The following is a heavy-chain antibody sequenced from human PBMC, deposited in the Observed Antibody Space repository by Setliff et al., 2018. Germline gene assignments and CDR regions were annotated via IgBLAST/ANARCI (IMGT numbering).Heavy chain of an antibody. CDR1: GYTFTSYA. Sequence: ASVKVSCKASGYTFTSYAMHWVRQAPGQGLEWMGWISAYNGNTNYAQKLQGRVTMTTDTSTSTAYMELRSLRSDDTAVYYCARDKGYYGSGSYDYWGQGTLVTVSS. CDR3: ARDKGYYGSGSYDY. V-gene: IGHV1-18*01. CDR2: ISAYNGNT. D-gene: IGHD3-10*01. J-gene: IGHJ4*02.